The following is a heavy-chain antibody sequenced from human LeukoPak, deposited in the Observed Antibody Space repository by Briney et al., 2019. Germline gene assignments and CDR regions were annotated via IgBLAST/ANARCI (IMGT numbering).Heavy chain of an antibody. J-gene: IGHJ5*02. CDR3: ARLHVVVVAASSP. Sequence: PSETLSLTCAVYGGSFSGYYWSWIRQPPGKGLEWIGEINHSGSTNYNPSLKSRVTISVDTSKNQFSLKLSSVTAADTAVYYCARLHVVVVAASSPWGQGTLVTVSS. CDR1: GGSFSGYY. V-gene: IGHV4-34*01. D-gene: IGHD2-15*01. CDR2: INHSGST.